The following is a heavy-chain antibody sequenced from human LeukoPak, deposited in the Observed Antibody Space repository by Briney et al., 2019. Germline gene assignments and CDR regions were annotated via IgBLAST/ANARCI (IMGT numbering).Heavy chain of an antibody. CDR2: IYHSGST. CDR1: GGSISSSNW. D-gene: IGHD6-13*01. CDR3: ARYTDTSSCLDY. Sequence: SGTLSLTCAVSGGSISSSNWWSWVRLPPGKGLEWIGEIYHSGSTNYNLSLKSRVTISVDKSKNQFSLKLSSVTAADTAVYYCARYTDTSSCLDYWGQGTLVTVSS. V-gene: IGHV4-4*02. J-gene: IGHJ4*02.